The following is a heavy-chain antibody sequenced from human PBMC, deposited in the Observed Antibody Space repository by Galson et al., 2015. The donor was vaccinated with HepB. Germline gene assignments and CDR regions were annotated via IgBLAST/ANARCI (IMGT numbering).Heavy chain of an antibody. V-gene: IGHV5-51*01. CDR3: ARSSSYYDFWSGYYPRPSFDY. CDR1: GYSFTRYW. D-gene: IGHD3-3*01. CDR2: IYPGDSET. J-gene: IGHJ4*02. Sequence: QSGAEVKKPGESLKISCKGSGYSFTRYWIAWVRQMPGKGLEWMGVIYPGDSETRYSPSFQGQVTISADKSITTAYLEWSSLKASDTAMYYCARSSSYYDFWSGYYPRPSFDYWGQGTLVTVSS.